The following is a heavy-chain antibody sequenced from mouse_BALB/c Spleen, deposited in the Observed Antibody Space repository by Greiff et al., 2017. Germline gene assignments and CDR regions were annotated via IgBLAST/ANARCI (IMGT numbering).Heavy chain of an antibody. D-gene: IGHD1-1*01. Sequence: EVQLVESGPGLVKPSQSLSLTCTVTGYSITSDYAWNWIRQFPGNKLEWMGYISYSGSTSYNPSLKSRISITRDTSKNQFFLQLNSVTTEDTATYYCARWDYSMDYWGQGTSVTVSS. CDR1: GYSITSDYA. CDR3: ARWDYSMDY. V-gene: IGHV3-2*02. J-gene: IGHJ4*01. CDR2: ISYSGST.